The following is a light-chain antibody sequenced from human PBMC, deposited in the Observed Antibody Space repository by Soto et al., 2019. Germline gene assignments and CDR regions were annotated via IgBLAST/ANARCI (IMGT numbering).Light chain of an antibody. CDR1: QVISTS. Sequence: DIQLTQSPSFLSPSIGEIFTITCRASQVISTSLAWYQVKPGKAPKLLIYAASTLESGVPSRFSGSGSGTDFTLAISSLQPEDSATYYCLQDINYPWTFGQGTKVDIK. CDR3: LQDINYPWT. CDR2: AAS. J-gene: IGKJ1*01. V-gene: IGKV1-9*01.